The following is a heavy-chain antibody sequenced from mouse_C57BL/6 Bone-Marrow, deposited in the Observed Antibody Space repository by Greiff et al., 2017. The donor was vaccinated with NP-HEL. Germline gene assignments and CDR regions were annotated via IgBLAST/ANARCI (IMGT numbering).Heavy chain of an antibody. J-gene: IGHJ4*01. D-gene: IGHD2-12*01. V-gene: IGHV1-19*01. CDR2: INPYNGGT. CDR1: GYTFTDYY. CDR3: AVPLRLIYYAMDY. Sequence: EVQLQESGPVLVKPGASVKMSCKASGYTFTDYYMNWVKQSHGKSLEWIGVINPYNGGTSYNQKFKGKATLTVDKSSSTAYMELNSLTSEDSAVYYCAVPLRLIYYAMDYWGQGTSVTVSS.